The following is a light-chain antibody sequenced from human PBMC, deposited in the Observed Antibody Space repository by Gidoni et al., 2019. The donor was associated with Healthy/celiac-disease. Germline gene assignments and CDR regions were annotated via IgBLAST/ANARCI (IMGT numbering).Light chain of an antibody. V-gene: IGKV3-11*01. CDR1: QSVSNY. Sequence: EVVLTQSPPTLSLSPGERATLSCRASQSVSNYLAWYQQKGGQAPRLLIYDTSLRATGIPTRFSGSGSGTDFTLTISSIEPEDFGIYYCQQRASWPPTFGQXTRVDIK. CDR3: QQRASWPPT. CDR2: DTS. J-gene: IGKJ1*01.